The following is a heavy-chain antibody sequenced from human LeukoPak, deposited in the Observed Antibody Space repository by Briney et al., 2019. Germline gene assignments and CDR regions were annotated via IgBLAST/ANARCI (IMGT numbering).Heavy chain of an antibody. D-gene: IGHD3-10*01. Sequence: ASVKVSCKASGGTFSSYAISWVRQAPGQGLEWMGGIIPILGTANYAQKFQGRVTITADESTSTAYMELSSLRSEDTAVYYCARDALSGSFFDYWGQGTLVTVSS. CDR2: IIPILGTA. CDR3: ARDALSGSFFDY. V-gene: IGHV1-69*13. CDR1: GGTFSSYA. J-gene: IGHJ4*02.